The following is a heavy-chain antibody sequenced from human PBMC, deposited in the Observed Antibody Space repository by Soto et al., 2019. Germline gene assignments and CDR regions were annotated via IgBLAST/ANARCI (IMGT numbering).Heavy chain of an antibody. Sequence: PGGSLRLSCAASGFPFSSYSMNWVRQAPGKGLEWVSYISSSSTTKYYADSVKGRFTISRDNAKNSLYLQMNSLRAEDTAVYYCARDGCSGSNCLNWFDPWGQGTLVTVPQ. CDR3: ARDGCSGSNCLNWFDP. J-gene: IGHJ5*02. CDR2: ISSSSTTK. V-gene: IGHV3-48*01. CDR1: GFPFSSYS. D-gene: IGHD2-15*01.